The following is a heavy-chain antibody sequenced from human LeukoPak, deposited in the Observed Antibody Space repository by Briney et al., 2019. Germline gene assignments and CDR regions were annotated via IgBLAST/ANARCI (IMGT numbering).Heavy chain of an antibody. CDR1: GGSISSFY. V-gene: IGHV4-59*01. CDR3: ARGGSGNWFHHFDY. D-gene: IGHD1-20*01. CDR2: IYYSGNT. Sequence: PSETLSLTCTVSGGSISSFYWNWIRQPPGKGLEWIGYIYYSGNTYYNPSLKRRVTMSVDTSKNQFSLKLSSVTSADTAVYYCARGGSGNWFHHFDYWGLGTLVTVSS. J-gene: IGHJ4*02.